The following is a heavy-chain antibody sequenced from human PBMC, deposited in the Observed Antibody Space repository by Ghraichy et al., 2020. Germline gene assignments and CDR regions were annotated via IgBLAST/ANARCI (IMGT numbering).Heavy chain of an antibody. D-gene: IGHD3-10*01. CDR2: IKGDGST. Sequence: GGSLRLSCAASGFTFSPYWMCWVRQAPGKGLVWVSHIKGDGSTTYADSLKGRFTISRDNAKNTLYLQMNRLRAEDTAVYYCARDRGYPDSFDIWGQGTMVTVSS. V-gene: IGHV3-74*03. CDR3: ARDRGYPDSFDI. CDR1: GFTFSPYW. J-gene: IGHJ3*02.